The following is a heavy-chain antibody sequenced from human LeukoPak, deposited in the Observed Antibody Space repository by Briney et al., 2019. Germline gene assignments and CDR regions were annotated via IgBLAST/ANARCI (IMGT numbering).Heavy chain of an antibody. CDR3: ARHETGDGLTFDY. Sequence: SETLSLTCAVYGGSFSGYYWSWIRQPPRKGLEWIGEINHSGSTNYNPSLKSRVTISVDTSKNQFSLKLSSVTAADTAVYYCARHETGDGLTFDYWGQGTLVTVSS. CDR1: GGSFSGYY. J-gene: IGHJ4*02. D-gene: IGHD7-27*01. V-gene: IGHV4-34*01. CDR2: INHSGST.